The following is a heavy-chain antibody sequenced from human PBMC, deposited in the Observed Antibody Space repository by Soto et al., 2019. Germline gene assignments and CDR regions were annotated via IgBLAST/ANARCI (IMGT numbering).Heavy chain of an antibody. Sequence: QVQLVQSGAEMKKPGSSVKVSCKASGGTFSNYAINWVRQAPGQGLEWMGGIIPSYTENYAQKFQGRVTITADESTSTAYMELSSLRSEDTAVYFCARDLRGMGFYYGMDVWGQGTPVTVSS. CDR3: ARDLRGMGFYYGMDV. J-gene: IGHJ6*02. D-gene: IGHD4-17*01. CDR1: GGTFSNYA. CDR2: IIPSYTE. V-gene: IGHV1-69*01.